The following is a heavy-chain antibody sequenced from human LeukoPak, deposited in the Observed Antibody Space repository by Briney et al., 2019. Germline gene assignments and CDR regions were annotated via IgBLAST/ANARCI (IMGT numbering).Heavy chain of an antibody. CDR3: ARDFVLAAAGKNDY. D-gene: IGHD6-13*01. V-gene: IGHV1-2*02. CDR2: INPNSGGT. J-gene: IGHJ4*02. Sequence: ASVKVSCKASGYTFTGYYMHWVRQAPGQGLEWMGWINPNSGGTNYAQKFQGRVTMTRDTSISTAYMELSRLRSDDTAVYCCARDFVLAAAGKNDYWGQGTLVTVSS. CDR1: GYTFTGYY.